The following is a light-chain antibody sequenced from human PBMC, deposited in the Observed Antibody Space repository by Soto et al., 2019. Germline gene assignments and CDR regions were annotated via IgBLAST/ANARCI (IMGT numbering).Light chain of an antibody. CDR2: GAS. CDR3: QQYNTCPRP. V-gene: IGKV3-15*01. CDR1: QSVSSN. Sequence: EIVMTQSPSTLSLSPGERATLSCRASQSVSSNLAWYQQKPGQAPRLLIYGASTRATGIPARFSGSGSGTEFPLTISSLKFEDFALSYGQQYNTCPRPFGQGTQVDIK. J-gene: IGKJ1*01.